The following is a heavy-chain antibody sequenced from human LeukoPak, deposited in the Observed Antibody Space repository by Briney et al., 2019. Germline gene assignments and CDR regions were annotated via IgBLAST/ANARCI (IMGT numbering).Heavy chain of an antibody. V-gene: IGHV4-61*01. J-gene: IGHJ5*02. D-gene: IGHD6-19*01. CDR2: IYYSGST. CDR3: ARRYSSGWSPRFDP. CDR1: GGSVSSGSYY. Sequence: SETLSLTCTGSGGSVSSGSYYWSWIRQPPGKGLEWIGYIYYSGSTNYNPSLKSRVTISVDTSKNQFSLKLSSVTAADTAVYYCARRYSSGWSPRFDPWGQGTLVTVSS.